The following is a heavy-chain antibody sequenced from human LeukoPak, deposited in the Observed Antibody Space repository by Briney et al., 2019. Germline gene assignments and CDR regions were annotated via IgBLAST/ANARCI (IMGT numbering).Heavy chain of an antibody. CDR3: ARHYYDTSSGMDV. V-gene: IGHV5-10-1*01. CDR1: GYSFTSYW. J-gene: IGHJ6*02. D-gene: IGHD3-22*01. CDR2: IDPSDSYT. Sequence: GESLKISCKGSGYSFTSYWISWVRQMPGKGLEWMGRIDPSDSYTNYRPSFQGHVTIPADKSISTAYLQWSSLKASDTAMYYCARHYYDTSSGMDVWGQGTTVTVSS.